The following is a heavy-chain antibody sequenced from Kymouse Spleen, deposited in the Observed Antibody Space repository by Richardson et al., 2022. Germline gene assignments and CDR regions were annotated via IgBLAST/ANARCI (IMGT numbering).Heavy chain of an antibody. V-gene: IGHV1-18*01. J-gene: IGHJ6*02. CDR1: GYTFTSYG. Sequence: QVQLVQSGAEVKKPGASVKVSCKASGYTFTSYGISWVRQAPGQGLEWMGWISAYNGNTNYAQKLQGRVTMTTDTSTSTAYMELRSLRSDDTAVYYCASITMVRGVNYYYYGMDVWGQGTTVTVSS. D-gene: IGHD3-10*01. CDR3: ASITMVRGVNYYYYGMDV. CDR2: ISAYNGNT.